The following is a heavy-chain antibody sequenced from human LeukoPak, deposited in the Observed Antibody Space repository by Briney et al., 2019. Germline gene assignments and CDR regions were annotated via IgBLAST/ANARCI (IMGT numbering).Heavy chain of an antibody. V-gene: IGHV4-61*02. CDR3: ARGGKNSSGWHPTPIYYYYMDV. Sequence: SETLSLTCTVSGGSISSGSYYWSWIRQPAGKGLEWIGRIYTSGSTNYNPSLKSRVTMSVDTSKNQFSLKLSSVTAADTAVYYCARGGKNSSGWHPTPIYYYYMDVWGKGTTVTISS. CDR2: IYTSGST. D-gene: IGHD6-19*01. CDR1: GGSISSGSYY. J-gene: IGHJ6*03.